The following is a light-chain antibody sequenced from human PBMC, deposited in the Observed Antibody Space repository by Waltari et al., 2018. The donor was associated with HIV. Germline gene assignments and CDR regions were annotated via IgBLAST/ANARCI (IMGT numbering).Light chain of an antibody. CDR2: DDS. CDR1: NIGSKS. V-gene: IGLV3-21*02. J-gene: IGLJ1*01. CDR3: QVWDSSSDHYV. Sequence: SYVLTQPPSVSMAPGQTARITCGGNNIGSKSVHWYQQKPGQAPVLVFYDDSDRPSGIAERFSGSNSGNTATLTISRVEAGDEADYYCQVWDSSSDHYVFGTGTKVTVL.